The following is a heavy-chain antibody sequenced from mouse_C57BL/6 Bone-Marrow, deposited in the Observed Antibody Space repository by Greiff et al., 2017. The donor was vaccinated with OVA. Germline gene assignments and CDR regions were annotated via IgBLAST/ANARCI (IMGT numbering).Heavy chain of an antibody. CDR1: GFTFSSYA. CDR3: ARGGIYYDYPYYAMDY. CDR2: ISDGGSYT. V-gene: IGHV5-4*01. J-gene: IGHJ4*01. D-gene: IGHD2-4*01. Sequence: EVQGVESGGGLVKPGGSLKLSCAASGFTFSSYAMSWVRQTPEKRLEWVATISDGGSYTYYPDNVKGRFTISRDNAKNNLYLQMSHLKSEDTAMYYCARGGIYYDYPYYAMDYWGQGTSVTVSS.